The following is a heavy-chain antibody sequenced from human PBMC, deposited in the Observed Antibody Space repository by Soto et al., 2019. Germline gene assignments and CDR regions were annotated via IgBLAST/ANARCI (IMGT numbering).Heavy chain of an antibody. CDR3: ARDRGYDAHDYYYNAMDV. CDR2: IRGFSPYT. V-gene: IGHV3-21*01. Sequence: SGGSLRLSCISSGFTFRTYTMNWVRQAPGKGLEWVSGIRGFSPYTFYAESVRGRFAISRDNAKNSLYLQMNSLRAEDTAVYYCARDRGYDAHDYYYNAMDVWGQGTTVTVSS. CDR1: GFTFRTYT. J-gene: IGHJ6*02. D-gene: IGHD2-15*01.